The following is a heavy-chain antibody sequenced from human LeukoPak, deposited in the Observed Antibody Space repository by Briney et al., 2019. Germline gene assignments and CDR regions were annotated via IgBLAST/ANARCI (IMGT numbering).Heavy chain of an antibody. J-gene: IGHJ3*02. CDR3: ARDEGRGQAFDI. CDR1: GGSISSSSYY. V-gene: IGHV4-39*07. Sequence: PSETLSLTCTVSGGSISSSSYYWGWIRQPPGKGLEWIGSIYYSGSTYYNPSLKSRVTISVDTSKNQFSLKLSSVTAADTAVYYCARDEGRGQAFDIWGQGTMVTVSS. CDR2: IYYSGST. D-gene: IGHD3-10*01.